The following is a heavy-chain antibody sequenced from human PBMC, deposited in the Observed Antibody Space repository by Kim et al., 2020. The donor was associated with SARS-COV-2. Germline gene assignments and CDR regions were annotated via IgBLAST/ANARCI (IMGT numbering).Heavy chain of an antibody. J-gene: IGHJ4*02. CDR3: ARGRRAAGNWGNFDY. V-gene: IGHV3-11*01. CDR2: ISSGGAI. D-gene: IGHD6-13*01. Sequence: GGSLRLSCEASGFSFSDYYMNWIRQAPGKGLEWISYISSGGAIYYPDSLKGRFTISRDNAQNSLYLQMNSLSAEDTAVYYCARGRRAAGNWGNFDYWGQGTLVTVSS. CDR1: GFSFSDYY.